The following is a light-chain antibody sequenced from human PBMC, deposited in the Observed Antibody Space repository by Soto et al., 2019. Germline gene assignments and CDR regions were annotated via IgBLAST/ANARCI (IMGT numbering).Light chain of an antibody. J-gene: IGLJ1*01. CDR2: EVS. Sequence: QSVLTQPPSASGSPGQSXTISCTGTSSDVGGYNYVSWYQQHPGKAPKLMIYEVSKRPSGVPDRFSGSKSGNTASLTVSGLQAEDEADYYCSSYAGSNNLYVFGTGTKVTVL. CDR3: SSYAGSNNLYV. CDR1: SSDVGGYNY. V-gene: IGLV2-8*01.